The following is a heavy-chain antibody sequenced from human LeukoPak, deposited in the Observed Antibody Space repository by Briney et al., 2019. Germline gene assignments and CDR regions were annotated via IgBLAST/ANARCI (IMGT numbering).Heavy chain of an antibody. D-gene: IGHD3-22*01. V-gene: IGHV4-39*01. CDR3: ARQQGKTMIVVVITRGHPPHFDY. Sequence: PSETLSLTCTVSGGSISSSSYYWGWIRQPPGKGLEWIGSIYYSGSTYYNASLKSRVTISVDTSKNQFSLKLSSVTAADTAVYYCARQQGKTMIVVVITRGHPPHFDYWGQGTLVTVSS. CDR1: GGSISSSSYY. CDR2: IYYSGST. J-gene: IGHJ4*02.